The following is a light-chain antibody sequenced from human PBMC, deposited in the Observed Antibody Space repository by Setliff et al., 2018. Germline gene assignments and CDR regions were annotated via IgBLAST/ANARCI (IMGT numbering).Light chain of an antibody. CDR2: EVT. CDR1: SSDIGVYNH. V-gene: IGLV2-14*01. Sequence: QSALTQPASVSGSPGQSITISCTGTSSDIGVYNHVSWYQQHPGKAPKLMIYEVTNRPSGVSNRFSGSKSGNTASLTISGLQAEDEADYYCTSYTSSRTYVFGTGTKVTVL. CDR3: TSYTSSRTYV. J-gene: IGLJ1*01.